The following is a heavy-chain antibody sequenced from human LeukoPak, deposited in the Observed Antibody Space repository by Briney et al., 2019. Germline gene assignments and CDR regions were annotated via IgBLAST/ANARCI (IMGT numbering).Heavy chain of an antibody. Sequence: GGSLRLSCAASGFTFSSFGMNLVRQAPGKGLDWVSSISSSGGYIYYADSVKGRFTISRDNAKNSLYLQMNSLRAEDTAVYYCAREGAWYVSGSYSGYFYGMDVWGQGTTVTVSS. CDR2: ISSSGGYI. CDR3: AREGAWYVSGSYSGYFYGMDV. CDR1: GFTFSSFG. D-gene: IGHD3-10*01. V-gene: IGHV3-21*01. J-gene: IGHJ6*02.